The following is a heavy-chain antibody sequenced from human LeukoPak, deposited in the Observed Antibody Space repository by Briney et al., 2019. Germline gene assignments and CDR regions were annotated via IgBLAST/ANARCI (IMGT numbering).Heavy chain of an antibody. Sequence: PGGSLRLSCAASGFTFSSYWMSWVRQAPGKGLEWVANIKQDGSEKYYVDSVKGRFTISRDNAKNSLYLQMNSLRAEDTAVYYCARRTYYDILTGYPHFDYWGQGTLVTVSS. J-gene: IGHJ4*02. CDR3: ARRTYYDILTGYPHFDY. D-gene: IGHD3-9*01. V-gene: IGHV3-7*03. CDR2: IKQDGSEK. CDR1: GFTFSSYW.